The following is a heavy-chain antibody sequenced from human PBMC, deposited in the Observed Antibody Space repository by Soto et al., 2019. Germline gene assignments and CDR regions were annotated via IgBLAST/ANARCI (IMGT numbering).Heavy chain of an antibody. J-gene: IGHJ4*02. CDR3: ARDAPPADY. Sequence: QVQLVQSGAEVKKPGASVKVSCKASGYTFTSYAISWVRQAPGQGLEWMGWISAYNGNTNYAQKLRGRVTMTTDTPTSTAYMELRSLRTADTAVYDGARDAPPADYWGQGTLVTVSS. CDR2: ISAYNGNT. CDR1: GYTFTSYA. V-gene: IGHV1-18*01.